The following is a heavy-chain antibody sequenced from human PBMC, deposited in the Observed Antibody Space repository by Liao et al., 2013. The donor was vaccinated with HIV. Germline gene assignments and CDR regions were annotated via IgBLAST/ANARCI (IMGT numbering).Heavy chain of an antibody. CDR2: VNHSGST. CDR1: GGSFSGYY. CDR3: ATSARPHYYYYMDV. V-gene: IGHV4-34*01. Sequence: QVQLQQWGAGLLKPSETLSLTCAVYGGSFSGYYWSWIRQPPREGAWSGLGKVNHSGSTNYNPSLKSRVTISVDTSKNQFSLKLSSVTAADTAVYYCATSARPHYYYYMDVWGKGTTVTVSS. D-gene: IGHD6-6*01. J-gene: IGHJ6*03.